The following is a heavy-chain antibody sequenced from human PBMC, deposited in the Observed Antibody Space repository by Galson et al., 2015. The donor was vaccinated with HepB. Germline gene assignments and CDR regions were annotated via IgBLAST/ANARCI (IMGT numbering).Heavy chain of an antibody. V-gene: IGHV3-74*01. Sequence: SLRLSCAASGFTFSSYWMHWVRQAPGKGLVWVSRINSDGSSTSYADSVKGRFTISRDNAKNTLYLQMNSLRAEDTAVYYCAREPLALEYFQHWGQGTLVTVSS. J-gene: IGHJ1*01. D-gene: IGHD6-13*01. CDR2: INSDGSST. CDR1: GFTFSSYW. CDR3: AREPLALEYFQH.